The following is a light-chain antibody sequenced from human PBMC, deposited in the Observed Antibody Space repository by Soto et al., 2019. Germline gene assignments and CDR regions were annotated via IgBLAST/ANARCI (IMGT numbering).Light chain of an antibody. V-gene: IGKV3D-15*01. CDR1: QSVSSN. Sequence: IVMTQSPATLSVSPGERATLSCRASQSVSSNLAWYQQKPGQAPRLLIYGASTRATGIPARFSGSGSGTEFTLTISSLQSEDFAVYYCQQYNNWPSLGQGTRLAI. J-gene: IGKJ5*01. CDR2: GAS. CDR3: QQYNNWPS.